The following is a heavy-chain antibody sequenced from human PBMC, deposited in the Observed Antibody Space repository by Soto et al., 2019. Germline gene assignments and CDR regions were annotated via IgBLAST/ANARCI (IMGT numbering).Heavy chain of an antibody. V-gene: IGHV4-39*02. D-gene: IGHD3-22*01. CDR3: AREDRKITMTSYYYGMDV. CDR1: GGSISSSSYY. J-gene: IGHJ6*02. Sequence: SETLSLTCTVSGGSISSSSYYWGWIRQPPGKGLEWIGSIYYSGSTYYNPSLKSRVTISVDTSKNQFSLKLSSVTAADTAVYYCAREDRKITMTSYYYGMDVWGQGTTVTVSS. CDR2: IYYSGST.